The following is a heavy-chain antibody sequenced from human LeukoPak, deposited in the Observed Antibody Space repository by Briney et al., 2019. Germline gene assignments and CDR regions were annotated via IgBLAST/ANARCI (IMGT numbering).Heavy chain of an antibody. CDR2: INHGGIT. Sequence: SETLSLTCAVHGGSFGDYFWTWIRQSPGKGLEWIGEINHGGITYYNPSLKSRVTISVDRSKTQFSLRLTSVTAADTAVYYCATWGIAVAGTFDYWGQGTLVTVST. V-gene: IGHV4-34*01. J-gene: IGHJ4*02. D-gene: IGHD6-19*01. CDR3: ATWGIAVAGTFDY. CDR1: GGSFGDYF.